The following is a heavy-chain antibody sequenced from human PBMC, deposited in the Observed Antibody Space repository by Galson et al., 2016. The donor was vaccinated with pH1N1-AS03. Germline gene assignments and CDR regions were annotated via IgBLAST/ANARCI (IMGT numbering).Heavy chain of an antibody. D-gene: IGHD3-22*01. Sequence: SLRLSCAASGFTFTTYWVHWVRHAPGGGLVWVSSINNEGTSTRGTDSVKGRFFISRDNAKNTVYLQMNSLRAEDTAVYYCARQDSSGYFHGLDVWGRGTTVTVSS. CDR1: GFTFTTYW. CDR3: ARQDSSGYFHGLDV. CDR2: INNEGTST. J-gene: IGHJ3*01. V-gene: IGHV3-74*01.